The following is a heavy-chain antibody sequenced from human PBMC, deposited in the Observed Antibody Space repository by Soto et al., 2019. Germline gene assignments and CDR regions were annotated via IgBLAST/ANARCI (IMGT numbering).Heavy chain of an antibody. J-gene: IGHJ4*02. CDR1: GGSISSSYW. V-gene: IGHV4-4*02. CDR3: ARAPRGNYGYPSHFNY. D-gene: IGHD3-10*01. Sequence: SETLYLTCAVSGGSISSSYWWSWVRQPPGKGLEWIGYIYYSGSTNYNPSLKSRVTISVDTSKNQFSLKLSSVTAADTAVYYCARAPRGNYGYPSHFNYWGQGTLVPVSS. CDR2: IYYSGST.